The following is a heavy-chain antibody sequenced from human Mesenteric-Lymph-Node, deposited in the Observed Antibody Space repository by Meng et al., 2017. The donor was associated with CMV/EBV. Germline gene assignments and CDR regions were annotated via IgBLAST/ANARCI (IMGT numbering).Heavy chain of an antibody. Sequence: SLTCAVYGGSFSGYYWSWIRQPPGKGLEWIGEINHSGSTNYNPSLKSRVTISVDTSKNQFSLKLSSVTAADTAVYYCARAQTTLLFDPWGHGTLVTVSS. CDR1: GGSFSGYY. CDR2: INHSGST. V-gene: IGHV4-34*01. D-gene: IGHD1-1*01. CDR3: ARAQTTLLFDP. J-gene: IGHJ5*02.